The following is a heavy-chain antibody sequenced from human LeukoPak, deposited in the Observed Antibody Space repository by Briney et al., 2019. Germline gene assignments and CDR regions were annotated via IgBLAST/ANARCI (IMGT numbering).Heavy chain of an antibody. J-gene: IGHJ5*02. V-gene: IGHV1-8*01. CDR2: MNSNSGNT. CDR1: GYTFTSYD. Sequence: ASVKVSCKASGYTFTSYDINWVRQATGQGLEWVGWMNSNSGNTGYAQKFQGRVTMTRNTSISTAYMELSSLRSEDTAVYYCARAGLRWAAARSRGQNWFDPWGQGTLVTVSS. D-gene: IGHD6-13*01. CDR3: ARAGLRWAAARSRGQNWFDP.